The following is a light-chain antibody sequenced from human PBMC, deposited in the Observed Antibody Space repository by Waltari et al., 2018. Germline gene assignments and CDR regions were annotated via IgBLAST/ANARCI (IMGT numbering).Light chain of an antibody. Sequence: EIVMTQSPATLSLSPGERATLSCRASQSVSSSLAWYHQKPGQAPRLLIYGASSRATGSPDRFSGSGSGTEFTLTISSLEPEDVAVYYCQQNTNGPWTFGQGTKVEIK. V-gene: IGKV3D-15*01. CDR2: GAS. CDR1: QSVSSS. J-gene: IGKJ1*01. CDR3: QQNTNGPWT.